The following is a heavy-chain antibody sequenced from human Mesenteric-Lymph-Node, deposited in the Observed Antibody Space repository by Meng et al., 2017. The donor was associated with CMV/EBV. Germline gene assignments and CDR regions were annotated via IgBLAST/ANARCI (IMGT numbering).Heavy chain of an antibody. D-gene: IGHD2-15*01. J-gene: IGHJ4*02. CDR1: GFTFSSYW. CDR3: VRPVLGGASVVAFDY. Sequence: EVQLVESGGGLVQPGESLRLSCAASGFTFSSYWMHWVRQAPGKGLVWPSRIDVDGSTTNYANSAKGRFTISRDNAKNTLYLQINDLTPEDTAVYYCVRPVLGGASVVAFDYWGQGTLVTVSS. V-gene: IGHV3-74*01. CDR2: IDVDGSTT.